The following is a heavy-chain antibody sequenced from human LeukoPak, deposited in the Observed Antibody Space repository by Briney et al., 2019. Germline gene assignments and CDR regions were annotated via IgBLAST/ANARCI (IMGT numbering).Heavy chain of an antibody. J-gene: IGHJ4*02. Sequence: SQTLSLTCTVSGGSISRGDYYWSWLRQPPGKGLEWIGYIYYSGSTYFNPSLKSRVTISVETSKNQFSLKLSSVTAADTALYYCARVPVYSGTYFDYWGQGTLVTVSS. V-gene: IGHV4-30-4*01. D-gene: IGHD1-26*01. CDR1: GGSISRGDYY. CDR3: ARVPVYSGTYFDY. CDR2: IYYSGST.